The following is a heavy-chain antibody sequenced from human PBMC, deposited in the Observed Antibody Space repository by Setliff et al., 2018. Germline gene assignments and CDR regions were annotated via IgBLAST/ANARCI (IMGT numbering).Heavy chain of an antibody. D-gene: IGHD2-15*01. J-gene: IGHJ4*02. CDR3: ASDRESASRQTYFDS. CDR1: GGSINSYY. V-gene: IGHV4-59*01. Sequence: SETLSLTCIVSGGSINSYYWNWVRQPPGKGLEWIGYIYYSGNSNYDTNYNPVIKSRVTILSDTSKNQFSLILISVTAADTAVYYCASDRESASRQTYFDSWGQGTLVTVSS. CDR2: IYYSGNSNYDT.